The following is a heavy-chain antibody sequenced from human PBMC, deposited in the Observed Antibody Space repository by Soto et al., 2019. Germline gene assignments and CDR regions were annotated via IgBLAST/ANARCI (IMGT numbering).Heavy chain of an antibody. Sequence: VKVSCKASGGTFSSYAISWVRQAPGQGLEWMGGIIPIFGTANYAQKFQGRVTITADESTSTAYMELSSLRSEDTAVYYCARDLDYGGNSFWFDPWGQGTLVTVSS. CDR3: ARDLDYGGNSFWFDP. J-gene: IGHJ5*02. CDR1: GGTFSSYA. D-gene: IGHD4-17*01. V-gene: IGHV1-69*13. CDR2: IIPIFGTA.